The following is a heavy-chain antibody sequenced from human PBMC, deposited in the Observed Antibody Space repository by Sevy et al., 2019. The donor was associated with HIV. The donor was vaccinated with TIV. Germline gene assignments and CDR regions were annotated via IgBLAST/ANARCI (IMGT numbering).Heavy chain of an antibody. J-gene: IGHJ3*02. Sequence: GGSLRLSCTASGFTFGDYAMSWFRQAPGKGLEWVGFIRSKAYGGTTEYAASVKGSFTISRDDSKSIAYLQMNSLKTEDTAVYYCTRGPYSGYDGGDAFDIWGQGTMVTVSS. CDR1: GFTFGDYA. V-gene: IGHV3-49*03. CDR3: TRGPYSGYDGGDAFDI. CDR2: IRSKAYGGTT. D-gene: IGHD5-12*01.